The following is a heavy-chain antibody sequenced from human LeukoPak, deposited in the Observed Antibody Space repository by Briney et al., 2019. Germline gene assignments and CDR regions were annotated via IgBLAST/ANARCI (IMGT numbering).Heavy chain of an antibody. CDR2: ISYDGSNK. CDR3: AKDGVVATPGHQLFDY. CDR1: GFTFSSYG. J-gene: IGHJ4*02. Sequence: GRSLRLSCAASGFTFSSYGRHWVRQAPGKGLEWVAVISYDGSNKYYADSVKGRFTISRDNSKNTLYLQMNILRAEDTAVYYCAKDGVVATPGHQLFDYWRQGTLLTVSS. V-gene: IGHV3-30*18. D-gene: IGHD1-26*01.